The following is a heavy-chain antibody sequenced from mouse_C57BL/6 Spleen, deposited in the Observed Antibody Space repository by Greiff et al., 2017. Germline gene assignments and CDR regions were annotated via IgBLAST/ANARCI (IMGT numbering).Heavy chain of an antibody. D-gene: IGHD2-4*01. CDR3: AKRRIYYDYDDAMDY. CDR1: GFSLTSYG. Sequence: QVQLQQSGPGLVQPSQSLSITCTVSGFSLTSYGVHWVRQSPGTGLEWLRVIWSGGSTDYNAAFISRLSISKDNSKSQVFFKMNSLQADDTAIYYGAKRRIYYDYDDAMDYWGQGTSVTVSS. CDR2: IWSGGST. J-gene: IGHJ4*01. V-gene: IGHV2-2*01.